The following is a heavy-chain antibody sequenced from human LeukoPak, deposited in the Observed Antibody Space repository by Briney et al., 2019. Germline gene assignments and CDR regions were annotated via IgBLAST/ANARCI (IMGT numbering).Heavy chain of an antibody. V-gene: IGHV4-61*01. CDR2: FYYTGST. D-gene: IGHD2-8*01. J-gene: IGHJ4*02. CDR1: GGSVNSGSYY. Sequence: PSETLSLTCTVSGGSVNSGSYYWSWIRQPPGRGLEWIGYFYYTGSTNYNPSLKSRVTISVDTSKNQFSLKLSSVTAADTAVYYCAREESLGYADHWGQGTLVTVSS. CDR3: AREESLGYADH.